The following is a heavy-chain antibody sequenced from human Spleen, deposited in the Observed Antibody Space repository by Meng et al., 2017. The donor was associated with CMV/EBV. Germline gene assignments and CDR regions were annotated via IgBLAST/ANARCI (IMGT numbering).Heavy chain of an antibody. Sequence: GGSLRLSCKGSGYSFSSYWIGWVRQMPGKGLEWMGIIYPGDSDTRYSPSFQGQVTISADKSISTAYLQWSSLKASDTAIYYCARRGPGYDFDYWGQGILVTVSS. J-gene: IGHJ4*02. D-gene: IGHD5-12*01. CDR1: GYSFSSYW. CDR2: IYPGDSDT. V-gene: IGHV5-51*01. CDR3: ARRGPGYDFDY.